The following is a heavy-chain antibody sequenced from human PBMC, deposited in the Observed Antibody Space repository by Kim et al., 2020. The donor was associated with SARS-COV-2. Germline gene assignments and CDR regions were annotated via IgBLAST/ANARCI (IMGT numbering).Heavy chain of an antibody. J-gene: IGHJ4*02. CDR1: GFTFSSYA. CDR2: ISYDGSNK. CDR3: ARGARKLRYFDWLLY. D-gene: IGHD3-9*01. Sequence: GGSLRLSCAASGFTFSSYAMHWVRQAPGKGLEWVAVISYDGSNKYYADSVKGRFTISRDNSKNTLYLQMNSLRAEDTAVYYCARGARKLRYFDWLLYWGQGTLVTVSS. V-gene: IGHV3-30-3*01.